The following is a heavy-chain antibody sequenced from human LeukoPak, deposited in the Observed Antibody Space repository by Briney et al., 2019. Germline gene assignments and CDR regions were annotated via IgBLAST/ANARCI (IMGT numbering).Heavy chain of an antibody. CDR1: GFSFSSYG. CDR2: IWYDGSKI. D-gene: IGHD1-26*01. J-gene: IGHJ4*01. CDR3: ARYNSGRFDY. V-gene: IGHV3-33*01. Sequence: PGGSLRLSCAASGFSFSSYGMHWVRQAPGKGLEWVAVIWYDGSKIYYADSVKGRFTISRDNYKNTLYLQMNSLRAEDTAVYYCARYNSGRFDYWGQGTLVTVSS.